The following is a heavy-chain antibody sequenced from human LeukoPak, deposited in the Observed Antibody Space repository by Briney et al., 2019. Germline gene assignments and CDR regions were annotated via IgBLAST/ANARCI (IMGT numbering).Heavy chain of an antibody. CDR1: GFTVSSNY. V-gene: IGHV3-53*01. D-gene: IGHD3-10*01. Sequence: GGSLRLSCAASGFTVSSNYMSWVRQAPGKGLKWVSVIYSGGSTYYADSVKGRFTISRDNSKSTLYLQMNSLRAEDTAVYYCASGSGSYRTPYYYMDVWGTGTTVTVSS. J-gene: IGHJ6*03. CDR3: ASGSGSYRTPYYYMDV. CDR2: IYSGGST.